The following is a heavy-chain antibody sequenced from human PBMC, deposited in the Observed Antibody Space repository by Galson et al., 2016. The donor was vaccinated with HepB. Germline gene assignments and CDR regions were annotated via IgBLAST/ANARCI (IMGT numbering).Heavy chain of an antibody. J-gene: IGHJ6*03. Sequence: QSGAEVKKPGESLRISCEASGYSFTNYWINWVRQMPGIGLEWMGKIDPSNSNINHSPSFQGHVTISADKSISAAYLQWTSLKASDTAIYYCARHRYTYGSYYMDVWGKGTTVTVSS. V-gene: IGHV5-10-1*01. CDR1: GYSFTNYW. D-gene: IGHD5-18*01. CDR2: IDPSNSNI. CDR3: ARHRYTYGSYYMDV.